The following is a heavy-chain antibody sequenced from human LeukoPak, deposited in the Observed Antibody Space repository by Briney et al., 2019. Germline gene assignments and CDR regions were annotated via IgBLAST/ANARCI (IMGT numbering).Heavy chain of an antibody. V-gene: IGHV4-61*01. CDR3: ARDSDYTVDY. CDR2: IYYSGSI. D-gene: IGHD2-2*02. J-gene: IGHJ4*02. Sequence: PSETLSLTCTVSGGSVSSGSYYWSWIRQPPGKGLEWIGYIYYSGSINYNPSLKSRVTISVDTSKNQFSLKLSSVTAADTAVYYCARDSDYTVDYWGQGTLVTVSS. CDR1: GGSVSSGSYY.